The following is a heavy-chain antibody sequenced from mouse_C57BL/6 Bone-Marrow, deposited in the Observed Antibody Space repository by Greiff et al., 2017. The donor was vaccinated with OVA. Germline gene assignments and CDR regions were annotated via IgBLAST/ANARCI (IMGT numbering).Heavy chain of an antibody. CDR2: ISDGGSYT. CDR1: GFTFRSYA. J-gene: IGHJ3*01. Sequence: EVKLVESGGGLLKPGGSLQLSCASSGFTFRSYAMSLVRQTPEKRLEWVATISDGGSYTYYPDNVKGRFTISRDNAKNNLYLQMSHLKSEDTAMYYCARERGAYWGQGTLVTVSA. CDR3: ARERGAY. V-gene: IGHV5-4*01.